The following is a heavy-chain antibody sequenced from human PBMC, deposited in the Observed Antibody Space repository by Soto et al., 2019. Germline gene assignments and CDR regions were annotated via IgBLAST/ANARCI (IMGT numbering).Heavy chain of an antibody. Sequence: QVQLVESGGGVVQPGRSLRLSCAASGFSFSNYVLHWVRQAPGKGLEWVAVMSSGGGNKFYTDSVKGRFTISRDNSKNTLYLQMNSLRTEDTAVYFCARGGEVPFFDNWGQGTLVSVSS. CDR2: MSSGGGNK. CDR3: ARGGEVPFFDN. D-gene: IGHD3-16*01. V-gene: IGHV3-30-3*01. CDR1: GFSFSNYV. J-gene: IGHJ4*02.